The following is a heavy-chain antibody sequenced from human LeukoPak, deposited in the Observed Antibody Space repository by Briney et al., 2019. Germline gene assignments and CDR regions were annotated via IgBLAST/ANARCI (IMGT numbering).Heavy chain of an antibody. J-gene: IGHJ4*02. V-gene: IGHV1-2*02. CDR1: GFTFTGYY. Sequence: ASVKVSCKTSGFTFTGYYMHWVRQAPGQGLEWMGWINPNSGGTNYAQKFQGRVTMTRDTSISTAYMELSRLRSDDTAVYYCARDRYYYDSSGYQDYWGQGTLVTVSS. CDR3: ARDRYYYDSSGYQDY. D-gene: IGHD3-22*01. CDR2: INPNSGGT.